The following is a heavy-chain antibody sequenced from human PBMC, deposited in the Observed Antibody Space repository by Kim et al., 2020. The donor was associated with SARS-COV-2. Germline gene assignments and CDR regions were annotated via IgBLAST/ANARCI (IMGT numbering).Heavy chain of an antibody. D-gene: IGHD2-2*01. J-gene: IGHJ4*02. CDR1: GFTFKNYC. Sequence: GGSLRLSCAAPGFTFKNYCMNWVRQAPGKGLEWVSYISRTSSAIHYADSMKGRFTITRDNVKNSLYLQMNSLRDEDTAVYYCVRDICDNTNCFAFDFWGQGTLVTVSS. V-gene: IGHV3-48*02. CDR2: ISRTSSAI. CDR3: VRDICDNTNCFAFDF.